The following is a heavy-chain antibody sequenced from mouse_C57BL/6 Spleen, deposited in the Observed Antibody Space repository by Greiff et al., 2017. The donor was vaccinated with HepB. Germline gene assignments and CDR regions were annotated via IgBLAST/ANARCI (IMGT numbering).Heavy chain of an antibody. V-gene: IGHV5-4*01. J-gene: IGHJ1*03. Sequence: EVQGVESGGGLVKPGGSLKLSCAASGFTFSSYAMSWVRQTPEKRLEWVATISDGGSYTYYPDNVKGRFTISRDNAKNNLYLQMSHLKSEDTAMYYCARLPDWYFDVWGTGTTVTVSS. CDR2: ISDGGSYT. CDR3: ARLPDWYFDV. CDR1: GFTFSSYA.